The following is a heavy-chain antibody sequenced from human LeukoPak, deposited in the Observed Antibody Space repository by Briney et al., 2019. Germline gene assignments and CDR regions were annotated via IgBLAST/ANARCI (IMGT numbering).Heavy chain of an antibody. V-gene: IGHV5-10-1*01. D-gene: IGHD6-13*01. CDR3: ARRGSRSWYWFDP. Sequence: GESLRISSKGSGYSFTSYWISWVRQMPGKGLEWMGRIDPSDSYTNYSPSFQGHVTISTDKSISTAYLQWSSLKASDTAMYYCARRGSRSWYWFDPWGQGTLVTVSS. CDR1: GYSFTSYW. J-gene: IGHJ5*02. CDR2: IDPSDSYT.